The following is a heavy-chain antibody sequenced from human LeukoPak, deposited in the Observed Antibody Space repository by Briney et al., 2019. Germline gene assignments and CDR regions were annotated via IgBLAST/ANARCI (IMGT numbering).Heavy chain of an antibody. D-gene: IGHD2-15*01. CDR3: VIGVGWQPDY. CDR1: GDSFTGYF. Sequence: PSETLSLTCTVFGDSFTGYFLNWVRQPPGKGLEWIGHIYKIGTTNYNPSLKSRLTISADTSKNQFSLQLRSVTAADTAVYYCVIGVGWQPDYWGQGALGTVSA. CDR2: IYKIGTT. J-gene: IGHJ4*02. V-gene: IGHV4-59*01.